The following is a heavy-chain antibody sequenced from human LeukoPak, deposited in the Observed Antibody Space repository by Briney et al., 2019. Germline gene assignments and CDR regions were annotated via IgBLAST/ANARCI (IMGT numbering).Heavy chain of an antibody. J-gene: IGHJ4*02. CDR3: ARGLGYYFDY. Sequence: GGSLRLSCAASGFTFSSNAMSWVRQAPGKGLEWVSYISSSSSTIYYADSVKGRFTISRDNAKNSLYLQMNSLRAEDTAVYYCARGLGYYFDYWGQGTLVTVSS. D-gene: IGHD3-10*01. CDR2: ISSSSSTI. V-gene: IGHV3-48*01. CDR1: GFTFSSNA.